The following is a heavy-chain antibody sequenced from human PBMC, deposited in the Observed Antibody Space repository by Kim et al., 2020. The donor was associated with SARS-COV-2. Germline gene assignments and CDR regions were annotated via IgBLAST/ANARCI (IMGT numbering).Heavy chain of an antibody. V-gene: IGHV3-23*01. D-gene: IGHD2-2*01. J-gene: IGHJ6*02. Sequence: GGSLRLSCAASGFTFSNYAMSWVRQAPGKGLEWVSAITGSGGSTYYADSVKGRFTISRDNSKNKLYLQMNSLRAEDTAIYHCAKWLGYCTSTSCLSGGMDVWGQGTTVTVSS. CDR3: AKWLGYCTSTSCLSGGMDV. CDR2: ITGSGGST. CDR1: GFTFSNYA.